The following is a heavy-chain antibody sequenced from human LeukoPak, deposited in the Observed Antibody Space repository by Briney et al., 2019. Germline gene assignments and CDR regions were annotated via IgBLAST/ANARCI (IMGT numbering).Heavy chain of an antibody. Sequence: GGSLRLSCGASGITFSSYSMNWVRQAPGKGLEWVSYISSSGSTKYYADSVKGRFTISRDNARNSLYLQMNSLRAEDTAVYFCARHYYCSGGICSFDYWGQGTLVTVSS. CDR2: ISSSGSTK. CDR1: GITFSSYS. CDR3: ARHYYCSGGICSFDY. V-gene: IGHV3-48*01. J-gene: IGHJ4*02. D-gene: IGHD2-15*01.